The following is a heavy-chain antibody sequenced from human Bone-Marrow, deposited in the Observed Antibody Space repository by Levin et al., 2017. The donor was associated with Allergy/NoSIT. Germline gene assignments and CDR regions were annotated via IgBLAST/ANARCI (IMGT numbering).Heavy chain of an antibody. Sequence: GGSLRLSCAASGFTFSNYWMHWVRQVPGKGLVWVSRIKSDGSLTNYADSVKGRFTISRDNAENTLYLQMNSLRDEDTAVYYCTREVCGIGVCYTWDVWGQGTPVTVSS. CDR3: TREVCGIGVCYTWDV. CDR1: GFTFSNYW. J-gene: IGHJ6*02. V-gene: IGHV3-74*01. CDR2: IKSDGSLT. D-gene: IGHD2-8*01.